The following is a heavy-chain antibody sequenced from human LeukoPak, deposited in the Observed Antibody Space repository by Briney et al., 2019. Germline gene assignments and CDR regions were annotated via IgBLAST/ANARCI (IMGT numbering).Heavy chain of an antibody. D-gene: IGHD3-3*01. V-gene: IGHV4-34*01. CDR1: GFTLSSHW. Sequence: PGGSLRLSCVASGFTLSSHWMSWVRQPPGKGLEWIGEINHSGSTNYNPSLKSRVTISVDTSKNQFSLKLSSVTAADTAVYYCARNRRFLEWLRPRNWFDPWGQGTLVTVSS. J-gene: IGHJ5*02. CDR2: INHSGST. CDR3: ARNRRFLEWLRPRNWFDP.